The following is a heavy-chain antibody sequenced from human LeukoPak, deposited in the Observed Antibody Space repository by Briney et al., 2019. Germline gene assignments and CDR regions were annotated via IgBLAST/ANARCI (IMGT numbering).Heavy chain of an antibody. D-gene: IGHD6-13*01. CDR3: ARDLRRGSSSWYVSGGDY. Sequence: ASVKVSCKASGYTFTSYYMHWVRQAPGQGLEWMGWITAYNDNTYYAQKLQGRVTMTTDTSTSTAYMELRSLRSDDTAVYYCARDLRRGSSSWYVSGGDYWGQGTLVTVSS. J-gene: IGHJ4*02. CDR2: ITAYNDNT. CDR1: GYTFTSYY. V-gene: IGHV1-18*04.